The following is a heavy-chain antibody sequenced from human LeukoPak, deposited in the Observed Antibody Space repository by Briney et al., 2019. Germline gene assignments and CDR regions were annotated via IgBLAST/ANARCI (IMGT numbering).Heavy chain of an antibody. CDR1: GFTVRTNS. Sequence: GGSLRLSCTVSGFTVRTNSMSWVRQAPGKGLEWVSFIYSDNTHYSDSVKGRFTISRDNSKNTLYLQMNSLRAEDTAVYYCARRAGAYSHPYDYWGQGTLVTVSS. V-gene: IGHV3-53*01. J-gene: IGHJ4*02. CDR3: ARRAGAYSHPYDY. CDR2: IYSDNT. D-gene: IGHD4/OR15-4a*01.